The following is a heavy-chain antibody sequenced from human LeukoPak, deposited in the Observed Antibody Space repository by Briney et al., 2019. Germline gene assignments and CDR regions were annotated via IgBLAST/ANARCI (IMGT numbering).Heavy chain of an antibody. Sequence: ASVKVSCKASGYTFTSYGISWVRQAPGQGLEWMGWISAYNGNTNYAQKLQGRVTMTTDTSTSTAYMELRSLRSDDTAVYYCARTYYDFWSGLHYFDYWGQGTLVTVSS. V-gene: IGHV1-18*01. CDR1: GYTFTSYG. D-gene: IGHD3-3*01. CDR3: ARTYYDFWSGLHYFDY. CDR2: ISAYNGNT. J-gene: IGHJ4*02.